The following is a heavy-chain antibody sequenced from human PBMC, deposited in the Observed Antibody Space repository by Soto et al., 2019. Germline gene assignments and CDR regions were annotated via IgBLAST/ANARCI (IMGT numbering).Heavy chain of an antibody. D-gene: IGHD4-17*01. J-gene: IGHJ4*02. CDR3: ARATTGFDS. V-gene: IGHV3-48*03. Sequence: VQLVESGGGLVQPGGSLRLSCAASGFIFSSYEINWVRQAPGKGLEWVSYISSSGSTILYADSVKGRFTISRDNAKNSVYLQMNSLRAEDTAFYYCARATTGFDSWGQGTLVTVSS. CDR1: GFIFSSYE. CDR2: ISSSGSTI.